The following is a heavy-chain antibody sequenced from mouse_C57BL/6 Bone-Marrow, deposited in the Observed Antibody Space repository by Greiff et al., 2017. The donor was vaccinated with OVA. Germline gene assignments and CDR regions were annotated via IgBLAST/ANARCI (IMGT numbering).Heavy chain of an antibody. V-gene: IGHV1-62-2*01. D-gene: IGHD3-2*02. CDR2: FYPGSGSI. CDR3: ARHEAGSSGFAY. CDR1: GYTFTEYT. J-gene: IGHJ3*01. Sequence: QVHVKQSGAELVKPGASVKLSCKASGYTFTEYTIHWVKQRSGQGLEWIGWFYPGSGSIKYNEKFKDKATLTADKSSSTVYMELSRLTSEDSAVYFCARHEAGSSGFAYWGQGTLVTVSA.